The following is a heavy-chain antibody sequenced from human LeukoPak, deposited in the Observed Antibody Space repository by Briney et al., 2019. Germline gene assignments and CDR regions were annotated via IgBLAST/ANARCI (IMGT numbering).Heavy chain of an antibody. D-gene: IGHD3-10*01. CDR1: GFTFSSYA. J-gene: IGHJ4*02. CDR2: TSGSGGST. V-gene: IGHV3-23*01. Sequence: PGGSLRLSCAASGFTFSSYAMSWVRQAPGKGLEWVSATSGSGGSTYYADSVTGRFTISRDNSKNTLYLQMNSLRAEDTAVYYCAKGSYYGSGSYYTDFDYWGQGTLVTVSS. CDR3: AKGSYYGSGSYYTDFDY.